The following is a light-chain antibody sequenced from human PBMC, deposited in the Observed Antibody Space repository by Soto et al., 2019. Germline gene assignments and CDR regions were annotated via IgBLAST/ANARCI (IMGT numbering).Light chain of an antibody. CDR1: ALPKQF. V-gene: IGLV3-25*03. CDR2: NDT. Sequence: SYELTQPPSVSLSPGQTARITCSGDALPKQFAHWYQQKAGQAPVILIYNDTERPSGIPERFSGSSSGTTVTLTISGLQAEDEADYYCQSTDSSGSSVVFGGGTKLTVL. CDR3: QSTDSSGSSVV. J-gene: IGLJ2*01.